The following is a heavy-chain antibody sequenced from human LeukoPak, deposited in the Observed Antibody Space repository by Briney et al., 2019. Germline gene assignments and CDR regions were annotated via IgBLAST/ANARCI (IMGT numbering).Heavy chain of an antibody. CDR3: AAHSSGWTFWETDFDY. V-gene: IGHV4-39*07. CDR2: IYYSGST. D-gene: IGHD6-19*01. J-gene: IGHJ4*02. CDR1: GGSINRINYY. Sequence: PSETLSLTCTVSGGSINRINYYWGWIRQRPGKGLEWIGTIYYSGSTYSNPSLKSRVAISVDTSKNQFSLKLSSVTAADTAVYYCAAHSSGWTFWETDFDYWGQGTLVTVSS.